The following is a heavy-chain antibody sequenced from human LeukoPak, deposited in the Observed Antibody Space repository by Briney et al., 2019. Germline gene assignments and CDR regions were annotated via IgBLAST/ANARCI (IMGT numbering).Heavy chain of an antibody. CDR3: ARDGYSGYDGGNWFDP. CDR1: GGSISSGGYY. V-gene: IGHV4-31*03. Sequence: LSLTCTVSGGSISSGGYYWNWIRQHPGKGLEWIGYIYYSGSTYYNPSLKSRVTISVDTSKNQFSLKLSSVTAADTAVYYCARDGYSGYDGGNWFDPWGQGTLVTVSS. J-gene: IGHJ5*02. D-gene: IGHD5-12*01. CDR2: IYYSGST.